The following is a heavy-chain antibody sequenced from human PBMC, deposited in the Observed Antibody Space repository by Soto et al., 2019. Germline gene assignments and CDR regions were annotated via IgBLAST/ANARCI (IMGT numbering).Heavy chain of an antibody. CDR3: ARAGFCSTTSCSDAFDI. Sequence: QVQLVQSGAEVKKPGASVKVSCKASGYTFTNYAMHWVRQAPGQRPEWMGWINAGNGNTKFSQRVQGRATITRDTSSNMAYMELSSLTSEDTAVYYCARAGFCSTTSCSDAFDIWGQGTMVTVSS. D-gene: IGHD2-2*01. V-gene: IGHV1-3*01. CDR2: INAGNGNT. J-gene: IGHJ3*02. CDR1: GYTFTNYA.